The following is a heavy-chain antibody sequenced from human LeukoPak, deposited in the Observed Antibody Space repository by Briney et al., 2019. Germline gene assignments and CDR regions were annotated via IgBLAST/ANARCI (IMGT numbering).Heavy chain of an antibody. V-gene: IGHV3-48*03. CDR1: GFTFSSYE. Sequence: GGSLRLSCAASGFTFSSYEMNWVRQAPRKGLEWVSYISSTGTTIYYADSVKGRFTISRDNAKNSLYLQMNSLRAEDTAVYYCARQIDMDVWGQGTTVTVSS. J-gene: IGHJ6*02. CDR2: ISSTGTTI. CDR3: ARQIDMDV.